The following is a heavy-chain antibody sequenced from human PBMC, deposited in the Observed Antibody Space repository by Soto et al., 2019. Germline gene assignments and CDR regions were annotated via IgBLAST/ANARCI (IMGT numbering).Heavy chain of an antibody. CDR1: GFSFSSAR. V-gene: IGHV3-74*01. Sequence: PGGSLRLSCASSGFSFSSARMHWVRHAPGKGLVRVSLNTGNGNDTYSADSVNGRFTISRDNAKKTVYLQMNRLRAEATAEYYCAKGWDSSGYFPPWHFDHWGQGTLVTVSS. D-gene: IGHD3-22*01. CDR2: NTGNGNDT. CDR3: AKGWDSSGYFPPWHFDH. J-gene: IGHJ4*02.